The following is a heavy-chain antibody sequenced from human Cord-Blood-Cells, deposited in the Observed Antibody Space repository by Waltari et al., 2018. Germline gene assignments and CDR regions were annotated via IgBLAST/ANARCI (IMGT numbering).Heavy chain of an antibody. D-gene: IGHD6-6*01. V-gene: IGHV1-2*02. Sequence: QVQLVQSGAEVKKPGASVKVSCKASGYTFTGYYMHWVRQARGQGLEWRAVNNPTRGWTDSAPKCQCMFTISRDTSSSTACRQLSRLRSNGTAGEYGANLGDPEQRVKGGGDFDYWGQGILVTVSS. CDR2: NNPTRGWT. J-gene: IGHJ4*02. CDR1: GYTFTGYY. CDR3: ANLGDPEQRVKGGGDFDY.